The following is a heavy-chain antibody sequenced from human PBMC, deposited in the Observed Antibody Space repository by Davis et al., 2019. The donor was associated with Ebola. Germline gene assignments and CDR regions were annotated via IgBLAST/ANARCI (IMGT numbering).Heavy chain of an antibody. CDR3: AKDLRRLLWFGEEGMDV. V-gene: IGHV3-30*18. CDR1: GFTFSSYG. D-gene: IGHD3-10*01. CDR2: ISYDGSNK. Sequence: GESLKISCAASGFTFSSYGMHWVRQAPGKGLEWVAVISYDGSNKYYADSVKGRFTISRDNSKNTLYLQMNSLRAEDTAVYYCAKDLRRLLWFGEEGMDVWGKGTTVTVSS. J-gene: IGHJ6*03.